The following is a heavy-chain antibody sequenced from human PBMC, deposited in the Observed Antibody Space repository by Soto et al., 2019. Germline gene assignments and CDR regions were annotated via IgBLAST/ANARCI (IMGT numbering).Heavy chain of an antibody. D-gene: IGHD1-26*01. CDR3: ARALTTRIVGATISWFDP. CDR1: GGTFSSYA. Sequence: ASVKVSCKASGGTFSSYAISWVRQAPGQGLEWMGGIIPIFGTANYAQKFQGRVTITADESTSTAYMELSSLRSEDTAVYYCARALTTRIVGATISWFDPWGQGTLVTVSS. V-gene: IGHV1-69*13. CDR2: IIPIFGTA. J-gene: IGHJ5*02.